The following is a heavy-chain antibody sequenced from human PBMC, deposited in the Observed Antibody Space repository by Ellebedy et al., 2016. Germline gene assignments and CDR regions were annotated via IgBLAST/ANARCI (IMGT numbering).Heavy chain of an antibody. Sequence: ASVKVSCKASGGTFSSYAISWVRQAPGQGLEWMGRIIPILGIANYAQKFQGRVTITADKSTSTAYMELSSLRSEDTAVYYCARAIAAAGTAIDYWGQGTLVTVSS. CDR2: IIPILGIA. D-gene: IGHD6-13*01. CDR1: GGTFSSYA. V-gene: IGHV1-69*04. J-gene: IGHJ4*02. CDR3: ARAIAAAGTAIDY.